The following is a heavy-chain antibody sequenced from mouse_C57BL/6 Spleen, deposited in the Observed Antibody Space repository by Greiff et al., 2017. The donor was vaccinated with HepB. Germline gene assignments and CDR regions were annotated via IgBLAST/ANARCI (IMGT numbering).Heavy chain of an antibody. CDR2: IYPGSGST. CDR3: ARADYYGSSYETWFAY. Sequence: QVQLKQPGAELVKPGASVKMSCKASGYTFTSYWITWVKQRPGQGLEWIGDIYPGSGSTNYNEKFKSKATLTVDTSSSTAYMQLSSLTSEDSAVYYCARADYYGSSYETWFAYWGQGTLVTVSA. J-gene: IGHJ3*01. V-gene: IGHV1-55*01. CDR1: GYTFTSYW. D-gene: IGHD1-1*01.